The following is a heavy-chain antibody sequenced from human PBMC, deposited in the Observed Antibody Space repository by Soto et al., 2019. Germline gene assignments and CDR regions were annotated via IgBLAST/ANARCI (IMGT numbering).Heavy chain of an antibody. CDR2: INPNSGGT. CDR3: ARGGCSGGSCYNEP. CDR1: GYTFTGYY. J-gene: IGHJ5*02. V-gene: IGHV1-2*02. Sequence: VASVKVSCKASGYTFTGYYMHWVRRAPGQGLEWMGWINPNSGGTNYAQKFQGRVTMTRDTSISTAYMELSRLRSDDTAVYYCARGGCSGGSCYNEPWGQGTLVTVSS. D-gene: IGHD2-15*01.